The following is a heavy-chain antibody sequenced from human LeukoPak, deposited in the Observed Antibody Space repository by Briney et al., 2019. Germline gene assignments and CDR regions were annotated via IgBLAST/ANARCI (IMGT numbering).Heavy chain of an antibody. V-gene: IGHV1-2*02. J-gene: IGHJ6*02. CDR1: GYTFTVYY. Sequence: ASVKVSCKASGYTFTVYYMHWVRQAPGQGLEWVGWIKPNSGGTNYAQKFQGRVTMTRDTSISIAYMELSRLRSDDTAVYYCARGFLSYGMDVWGQGTKVTVSS. D-gene: IGHD3-3*01. CDR2: IKPNSGGT. CDR3: ARGFLSYGMDV.